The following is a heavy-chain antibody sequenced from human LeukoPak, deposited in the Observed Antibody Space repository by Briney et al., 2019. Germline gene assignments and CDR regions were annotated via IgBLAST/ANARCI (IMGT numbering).Heavy chain of an antibody. D-gene: IGHD1-26*01. Sequence: GGSLRLSCAASGFTFSTYAMSWVRQAPGKGLEWVSYISSSGANAYYADSVRGRFTISRDKSKNTVSLQMNSLRGEDTALYYCAKDVRVGGGGMDVWGQGTPVTVSS. CDR3: AKDVRVGGGGMDV. CDR1: GFTFSTYA. CDR2: ISSSGANA. V-gene: IGHV3-23*01. J-gene: IGHJ6*02.